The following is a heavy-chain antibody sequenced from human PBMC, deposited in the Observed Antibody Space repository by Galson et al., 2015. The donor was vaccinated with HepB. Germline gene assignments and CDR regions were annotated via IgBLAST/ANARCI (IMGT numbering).Heavy chain of an antibody. CDR3: ARVGTMVGASL. V-gene: IGHV3-21*04. CDR1: GFTFSSYS. D-gene: IGHD1-26*01. J-gene: IGHJ4*02. Sequence: SLRLSCAASGFTFSSYSMNWVRQAPGKGLEWVSSISSSSSHIYYADSVKGRFTISRDNAKNSLYLQMNSLRAEDTAVYYCARVGTMVGASLWGQGTLVTVSS. CDR2: ISSSSSHI.